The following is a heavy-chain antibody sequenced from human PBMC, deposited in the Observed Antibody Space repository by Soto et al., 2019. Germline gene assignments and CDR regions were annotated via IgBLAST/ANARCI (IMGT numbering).Heavy chain of an antibody. Sequence: SETLSLTCTVSGGSISSYYWSWIRQPPGKGLEWIGYIYYSGSTNYNPSLKSRVTISVDTSKNQFSLKLSSVTAADTAVYYCARLYCSGGSCYDGVNWFDPWGQGTLVTVSS. CDR2: IYYSGST. CDR3: ARLYCSGGSCYDGVNWFDP. CDR1: GGSISSYY. V-gene: IGHV4-59*01. D-gene: IGHD2-15*01. J-gene: IGHJ5*02.